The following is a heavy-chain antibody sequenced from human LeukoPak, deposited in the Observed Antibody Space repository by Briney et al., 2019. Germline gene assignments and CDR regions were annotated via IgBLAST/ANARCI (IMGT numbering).Heavy chain of an antibody. CDR2: ISYDGNRK. J-gene: IGHJ4*02. D-gene: IGHD3-10*01. Sequence: PGGSLRPSCAASGFTFNSYDLHWVRQAPGKGLEWLTSISYDGNRKYYADSVKGRFTISRDNSKNTLYLQMNSLRAEDTAVYYCARDRASKPSMVRGVQDYWGQGALVTVSS. CDR1: GFTFNSYD. CDR3: ARDRASKPSMVRGVQDY. V-gene: IGHV3-30-3*01.